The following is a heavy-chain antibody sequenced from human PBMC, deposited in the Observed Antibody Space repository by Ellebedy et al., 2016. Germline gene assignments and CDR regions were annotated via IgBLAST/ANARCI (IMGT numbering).Heavy chain of an antibody. CDR2: IYYSGST. D-gene: IGHD3-3*01. CDR3: ARDKPPRSITIFGDYYYYYMDV. J-gene: IGHJ6*03. CDR1: GGSISSSSYY. Sequence: GSLRLXXTVSGGSISSSSYYWGWIRQPPGKGLEWIGSIYYSGSTYYNPSLKSRVTISVDTSKNQFSLKLSSVTAADTAVYYCARDKPPRSITIFGDYYYYYMDVWGKGTTVTVSS. V-gene: IGHV4-39*07.